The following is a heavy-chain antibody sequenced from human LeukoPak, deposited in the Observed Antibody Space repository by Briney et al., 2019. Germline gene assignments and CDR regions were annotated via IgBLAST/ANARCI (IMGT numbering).Heavy chain of an antibody. Sequence: SGPTLVNPTETLTLTCTFSGFSLTTHGLCVNWIPQPPGKALEWLARIDWDDAEFYSTSLKTRLTISKDTSRSQVVLTMTDMDPVDTATYYCARLYSNSSGLFDSWGLGALVTVSS. CDR2: IDWDDAE. D-gene: IGHD6-6*01. CDR3: ARLYSNSSGLFDS. CDR1: GFSLTTHGLC. J-gene: IGHJ4*02. V-gene: IGHV2-70*17.